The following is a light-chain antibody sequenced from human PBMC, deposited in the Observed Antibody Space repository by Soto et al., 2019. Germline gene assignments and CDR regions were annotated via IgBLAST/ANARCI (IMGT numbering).Light chain of an antibody. V-gene: IGLV2-8*01. CDR3: TSYAGSNNLKL. CDR1: SSDVGGYNY. CDR2: EVY. Sequence: QSALTQPPSASGSPGQSVTISCTGTSSDVGGYNYVSWYQQHPGKAPKLMIYEVYKRPSGVPDRFSGSKSGNTASLTVSGLQAEDEADYYCTSYAGSNNLKLFGGGTKLTVL. J-gene: IGLJ2*01.